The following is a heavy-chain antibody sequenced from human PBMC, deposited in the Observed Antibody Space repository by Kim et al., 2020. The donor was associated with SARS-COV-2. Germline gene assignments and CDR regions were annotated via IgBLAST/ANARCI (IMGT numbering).Heavy chain of an antibody. J-gene: IGHJ6*02. CDR1: GYTFTSYG. D-gene: IGHD2-15*01. V-gene: IGHV1-18*01. CDR2: ISAYNGNT. CDR3: ARDRNEDIDPVRTKYYYYYYGMDV. Sequence: ASVKVSCKASGYTFTSYGISWVRQAPGQGLEWMGWISAYNGNTNYAQKLQGRVTMTTDTSTSTAYMELRSLRSDDTAVYYCARDRNEDIDPVRTKYYYYYYGMDVWGQGTTVTVSS.